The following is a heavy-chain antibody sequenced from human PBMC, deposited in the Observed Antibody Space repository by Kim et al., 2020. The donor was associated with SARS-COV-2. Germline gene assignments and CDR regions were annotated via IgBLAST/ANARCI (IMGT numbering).Heavy chain of an antibody. CDR3: ASTGKNYYYYYGMDV. CDR2: IYYSGST. V-gene: IGHV4-59*13. Sequence: SETLSLTCTVSGGSISSYYWSWIRQPPGKGLEWIGYIYYSGSTNYNPSLKSRVTISVDTSKNQFSLKLSSVTAADTAVYYCASTGKNYYYYYGMDVWGQGTTVTVSS. D-gene: IGHD1-1*01. J-gene: IGHJ6*02. CDR1: GGSISSYY.